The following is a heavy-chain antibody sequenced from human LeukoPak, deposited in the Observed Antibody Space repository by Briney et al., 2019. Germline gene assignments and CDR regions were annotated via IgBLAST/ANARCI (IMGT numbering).Heavy chain of an antibody. Sequence: GGSLRLSCAASGFTFSSYAMHWVRQAPGKGLEYVSAISSNGGSTYYANPVKGRFTISRDNSKNTLYLQMGSLRAEDMAVYYCARDFGDYGLDYWGQGTLVTVSS. CDR1: GFTFSSYA. CDR3: ARDFGDYGLDY. D-gene: IGHD4-17*01. V-gene: IGHV3-64*01. CDR2: ISSNGGST. J-gene: IGHJ4*02.